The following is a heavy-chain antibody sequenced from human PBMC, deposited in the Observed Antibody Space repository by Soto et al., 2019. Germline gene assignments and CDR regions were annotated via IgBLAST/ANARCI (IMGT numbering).Heavy chain of an antibody. CDR1: GYTFTSYG. CDR3: ARDSPYYSDSSGPDAFDI. V-gene: IGHV1-18*01. CDR2: ISAYNGNT. Sequence: ASVKVSCKASGYTFTSYGISWVRQAPGQGLEWMGWISAYNGNTNYAQKLQGRVTMTTDTSTSTAYMELRGLSSDDTAVYYCARDSPYYSDSSGPDAFDIWGQGTMVTVSS. J-gene: IGHJ3*02. D-gene: IGHD3-22*01.